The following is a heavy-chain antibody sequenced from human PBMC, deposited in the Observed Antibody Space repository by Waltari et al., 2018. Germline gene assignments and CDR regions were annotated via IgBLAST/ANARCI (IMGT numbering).Heavy chain of an antibody. V-gene: IGHV3-48*03. CDR3: ARYSSTWYVAFDI. Sequence: EVQLVESGGDLVQPGGSLRLSCAASGFTFSSYEMGWVRQVPGKGLEWVSYISTSGSSKYYADSVKGRFTISRDNAKNSLFLQMNSLRAEDTALYYCARYSSTWYVAFDIWGQGTMVIVFS. J-gene: IGHJ3*02. CDR2: ISTSGSSK. D-gene: IGHD6-13*01. CDR1: GFTFSSYE.